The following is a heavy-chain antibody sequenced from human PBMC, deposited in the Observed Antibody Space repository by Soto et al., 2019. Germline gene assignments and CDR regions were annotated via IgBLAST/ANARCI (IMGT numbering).Heavy chain of an antibody. CDR3: AADYSSGWYHPYYYYYGMDV. CDR1: GFTFTSSA. J-gene: IGHJ6*02. CDR2: IVVGSGNT. Sequence: SVKVSCKASGFTFTSSAVQWVRQARGQRLEWIGWIVVGSGNTNYAQKFQERVTITRDMSTSTAYMELSSLRSEDTAVYYCAADYSSGWYHPYYYYYGMDVWGQGTTVTVSS. V-gene: IGHV1-58*01. D-gene: IGHD6-19*01.